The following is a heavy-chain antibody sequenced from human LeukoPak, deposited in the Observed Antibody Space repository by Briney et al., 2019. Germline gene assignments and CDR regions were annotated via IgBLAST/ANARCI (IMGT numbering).Heavy chain of an antibody. CDR2: ISSSSSTI. CDR1: GFTFSSYS. D-gene: IGHD2-2*01. CDR3: ARNLPAADY. Sequence: PGGSLRLSCAASGFTFSSYSMNWVRQAPGKGLEWVSYISSSSSTIYYADSVKGRFTISRDNAKNSRYLQMNSLRAEDTAVYYCARNLPAADYWGQGTLVTVSS. J-gene: IGHJ4*02. V-gene: IGHV3-48*01.